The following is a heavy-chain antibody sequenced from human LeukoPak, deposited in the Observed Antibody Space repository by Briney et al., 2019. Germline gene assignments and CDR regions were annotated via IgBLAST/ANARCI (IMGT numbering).Heavy chain of an antibody. CDR3: ARDPFGAAHNWFDP. V-gene: IGHV3-21*01. CDR2: ISDDGKYI. Sequence: GGSLRLSCAASGVRFTCYDMNWVRQAPGKGPEWISSISDDGKYIYYADSVKRRFTISRDDANNSLSLQMNNLRAEYTALYHCARDPFGAAHNWFDPCGQGTLVIVSS. D-gene: IGHD3-3*01. J-gene: IGHJ5*02. CDR1: GVRFTCYD.